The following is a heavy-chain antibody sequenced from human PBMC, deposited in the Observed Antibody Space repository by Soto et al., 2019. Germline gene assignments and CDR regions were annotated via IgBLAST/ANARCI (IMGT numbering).Heavy chain of an antibody. CDR3: AKGALVGGCISGFDC. CDR2: ISRSGDTS. CDR1: GFTFDNYV. D-gene: IGHD2-15*01. V-gene: IGHV3-23*01. J-gene: IGHJ4*02. Sequence: GGSLRLSCAASGFTFDNYVMTWVRQAPGKGLEWVSAISRSGDTSYYADSAKGRFTISRDNSKSRLYLEMSSLRAEDTALYYCAKGALVGGCISGFDCWGQG.